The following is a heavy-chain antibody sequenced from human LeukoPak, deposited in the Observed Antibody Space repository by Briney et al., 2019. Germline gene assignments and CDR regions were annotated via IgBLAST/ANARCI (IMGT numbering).Heavy chain of an antibody. CDR1: GFTFSSYG. J-gene: IGHJ4*02. CDR2: ISYDGSNK. Sequence: GGSLRLSCAASGFTFSSYGMHWVRQAPGKGLEWVAVISYDGSNKYYADSVKGRFTISRDNSKNTLYLQMNSLRAEDTAVYYCAKVGYSIRHEDYWGQGTLVTVSS. V-gene: IGHV3-30*18. CDR3: AKVGYSIRHEDY. D-gene: IGHD6-13*01.